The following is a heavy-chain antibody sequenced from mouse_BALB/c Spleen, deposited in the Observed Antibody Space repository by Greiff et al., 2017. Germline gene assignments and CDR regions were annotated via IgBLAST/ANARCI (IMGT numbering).Heavy chain of an antibody. V-gene: IGHV5-12-2*01. CDR1: GFTFSSYT. CDR3: ARHPHYYGSSYYFDY. D-gene: IGHD1-1*01. J-gene: IGHJ2*01. Sequence: EVMLVESGGGLVQPGGSLKLSCAASGFTFSSYTMSWVRQTPEKRLEWVAYISNGGGSTYYPDTVKGRFTISRDNAKNTLYLRMSSLKSEDTAMYYCARHPHYYGSSYYFDYWGQGTTLTVSS. CDR2: ISNGGGST.